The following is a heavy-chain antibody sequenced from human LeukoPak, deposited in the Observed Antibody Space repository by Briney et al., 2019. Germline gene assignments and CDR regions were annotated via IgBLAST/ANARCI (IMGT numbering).Heavy chain of an antibody. CDR3: AKARPSSYYYDSSGYDY. V-gene: IGHV3-33*06. CDR1: GFTFSSYG. D-gene: IGHD3-22*01. J-gene: IGHJ4*02. Sequence: GGSLRLSCAASGFTFSSYGMHWVRQAPGKGLEWVAVIWYDGSNKYYADSVKGRFTISRDNSKNTLYLQMNSLRAEDTAVYYCAKARPSSYYYDSSGYDYWGQGTLVTVSS. CDR2: IWYDGSNK.